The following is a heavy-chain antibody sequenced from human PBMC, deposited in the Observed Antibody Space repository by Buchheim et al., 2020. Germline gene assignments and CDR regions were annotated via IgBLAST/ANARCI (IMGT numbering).Heavy chain of an antibody. Sequence: QVQLVQSGAEVKKPGSSVKVSCKASGGTFSSYAISWVRQAPGQGLEWMGRIIPILGIANYAQKLQGRVTITADKSTSTAYMELSSLRSEDTAVYYCARERDYYDSSGYPNTHYYYYGMDVWGQGTT. D-gene: IGHD3-22*01. CDR3: ARERDYYDSSGYPNTHYYYYGMDV. CDR1: GGTFSSYA. J-gene: IGHJ6*02. V-gene: IGHV1-69*04. CDR2: IIPILGIA.